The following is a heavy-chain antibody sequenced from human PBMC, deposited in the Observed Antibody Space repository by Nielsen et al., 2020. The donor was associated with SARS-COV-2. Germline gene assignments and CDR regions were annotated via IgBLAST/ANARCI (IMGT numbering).Heavy chain of an antibody. CDR2: ISWNSGSI. CDR3: AKAIEMALQFRDAFDI. Sequence: GGSLRLSCAASGFTFDDYAMHWVRQAPGKGLEWVSGISWNSGSIGYADSVKGRFTISRDNAKNSLYLQMNSLRAEDTALYYCAKAIEMALQFRDAFDIWGQGTMVTVSS. CDR1: GFTFDDYA. V-gene: IGHV3-9*01. D-gene: IGHD5-24*01. J-gene: IGHJ3*02.